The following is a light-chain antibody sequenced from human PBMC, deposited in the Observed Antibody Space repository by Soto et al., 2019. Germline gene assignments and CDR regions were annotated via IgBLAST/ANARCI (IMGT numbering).Light chain of an antibody. J-gene: IGKJ1*01. V-gene: IGKV1-5*03. CDR3: QQYNTFST. CDR2: RAS. Sequence: DIQMTQSPSSLSASVGDRVTITCRASQSISDYLAWYQQKPGKAPKLLIYRASTLESGVPSRFSGSGSATEFTLTIRSLQPDDFATYFCQQYNTFSTLGRGTKV. CDR1: QSISDY.